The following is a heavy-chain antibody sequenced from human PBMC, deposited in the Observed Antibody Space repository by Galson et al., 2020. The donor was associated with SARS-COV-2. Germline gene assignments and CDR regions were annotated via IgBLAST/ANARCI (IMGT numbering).Heavy chain of an antibody. V-gene: IGHV2-70*01. J-gene: IGHJ4*02. CDR2: IDWDNDK. D-gene: IGHD5-12*01. CDR1: GFSLTTSGMG. CDR3: ARMADGYGGYDYGSSPFDY. Sequence: SGPTPVKPTQTLTLTCTFSGFSLTTSGMGVTWIRQPPGKALEWLALIDWDNDKYYSTSLKTRLTISGDTSKNQVFLTMTNMDPADTATYYCARMADGYGGYDYGSSPFDYWGQGTLVTVSS.